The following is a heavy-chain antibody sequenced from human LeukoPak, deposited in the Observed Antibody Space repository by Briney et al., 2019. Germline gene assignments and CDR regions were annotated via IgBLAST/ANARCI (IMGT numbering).Heavy chain of an antibody. CDR1: GGSFSGYY. J-gene: IGHJ4*02. Sequence: SEILSLTCAVYGGSFSGYYWSWIRQPPGKGLEWIGEINHSGSTNYNPSLKSRVTISVDTSKNQFSLKLSSVTAADTAVYYCAGRIAVAGGDYWGQGTLVTVSS. CDR3: AGRIAVAGGDY. V-gene: IGHV4-34*01. CDR2: INHSGST. D-gene: IGHD6-19*01.